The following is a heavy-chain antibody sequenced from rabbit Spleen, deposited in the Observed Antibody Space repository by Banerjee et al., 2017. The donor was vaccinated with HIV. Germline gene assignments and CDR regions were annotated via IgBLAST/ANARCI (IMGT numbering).Heavy chain of an antibody. CDR3: ARDDGSGHYVDGYFNL. J-gene: IGHJ4*01. V-gene: IGHV1S40*01. D-gene: IGHD1-1*01. Sequence: QSLEESGGDLVQPEGSLTLTCKASGFSFSDRDVMCWVRQAPGRGLEWIACINAATAKPVYATWAKGRFTISKTSSTTVTLQMTSLTAADTATYFCARDDGSGHYVDGYFNLWGQGTLVTVS. CDR2: INAATAKP. CDR1: GFSFSDRDV.